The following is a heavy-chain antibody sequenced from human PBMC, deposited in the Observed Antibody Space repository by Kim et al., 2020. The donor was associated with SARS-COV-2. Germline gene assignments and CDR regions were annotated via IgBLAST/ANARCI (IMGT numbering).Heavy chain of an antibody. Sequence: SVKVSCKASGGTFSSYAISWVRQAPGQGLEWMGGIIPIFGTANYAQKFQGRVTITADESTSTAYMELSSLRSEDTAVYYCARSRITMIVVAEPFSAFDYWGQGTLVTVSS. CDR3: ARSRITMIVVAEPFSAFDY. V-gene: IGHV1-69*13. D-gene: IGHD3-22*01. J-gene: IGHJ4*02. CDR2: IIPIFGTA. CDR1: GGTFSSYA.